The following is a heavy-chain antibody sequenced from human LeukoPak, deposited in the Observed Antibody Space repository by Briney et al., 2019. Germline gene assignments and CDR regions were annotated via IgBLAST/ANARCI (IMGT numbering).Heavy chain of an antibody. CDR2: FDPEDGET. J-gene: IGHJ4*02. CDR3: ASPGGGMTTVTPYDY. Sequence: ASVKVSCKVSGYTLTELSMHWVRQAPGKGLEWMGGFDPEDGETIYAQKFQGRVTITADKSTSTAYMELSSLRSEDTAVYYCASPGGGMTTVTPYDYWGQGTLVTVSS. V-gene: IGHV1-24*01. D-gene: IGHD4-17*01. CDR1: GYTLTELS.